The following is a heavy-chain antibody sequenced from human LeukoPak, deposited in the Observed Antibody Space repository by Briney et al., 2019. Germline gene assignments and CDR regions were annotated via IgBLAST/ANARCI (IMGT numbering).Heavy chain of an antibody. CDR2: IKTKTDGGTT. J-gene: IGHJ4*02. V-gene: IGHV3-15*01. CDR1: GFTFSNAW. Sequence: GGSLRLSCAASGFTFSNAWMSWVRQATGKGLEWVGRIKTKTDGGTTDYAAPVKGRFTISRDDSKNTLYLQINSLKTEDTAVYYCATERFRHYDSSGPHLGYSDHWGQGTLVTVSS. CDR3: ATERFRHYDSSGPHLGYSDH. D-gene: IGHD3-22*01.